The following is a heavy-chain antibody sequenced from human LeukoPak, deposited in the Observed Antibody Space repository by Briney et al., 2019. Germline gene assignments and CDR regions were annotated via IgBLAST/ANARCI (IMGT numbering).Heavy chain of an antibody. CDR3: VRSNYYGSGEIDY. J-gene: IGHJ4*02. CDR2: LHHSRST. Sequence: SETLSLTCTVSGVSISGFYWSWVRQSPGKGLEWVGWLHHSRSTNYDPSLKSRATISVDTSKNQFCLKLNSVTAADTAVYYCVRSNYYGSGEIDYWGQGTLVTVSS. V-gene: IGHV4-59*01. D-gene: IGHD3-10*01. CDR1: GVSISGFY.